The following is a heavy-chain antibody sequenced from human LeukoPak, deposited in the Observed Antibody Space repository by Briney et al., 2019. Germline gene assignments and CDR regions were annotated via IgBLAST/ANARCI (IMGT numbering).Heavy chain of an antibody. Sequence: SQTLSLTCTVSGGSISSGSYYWSWIRQPAGKGLEWIGRIYTSGSTNYNPSLKSRVTISVDTSKNQFSLKLSSVTAADTAVYYCARAHYVWGSYQTTAPRYYFDYWGQGTLVTVSS. CDR3: ARAHYVWGSYQTTAPRYYFDY. D-gene: IGHD3-16*02. CDR1: GGSISSGSYY. V-gene: IGHV4-61*02. J-gene: IGHJ4*02. CDR2: IYTSGST.